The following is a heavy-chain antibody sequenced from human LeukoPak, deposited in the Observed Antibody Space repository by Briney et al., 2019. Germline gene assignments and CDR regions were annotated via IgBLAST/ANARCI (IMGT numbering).Heavy chain of an antibody. V-gene: IGHV4-39*01. D-gene: IGHD3-22*01. CDR1: GGSVSRTSDS. Sequence: SETLSLTCTVSGGSVSRTSDSWDWIRQPPGKGLEWIGSIYYSGSTYYNPSLKSRVTISVDTSKNQFSLKLSSVTAADTAVYYCAGLSVYYYDSSGYYYHYWGQGTLVTVSS. J-gene: IGHJ4*02. CDR3: AGLSVYYYDSSGYYYHY. CDR2: IYYSGST.